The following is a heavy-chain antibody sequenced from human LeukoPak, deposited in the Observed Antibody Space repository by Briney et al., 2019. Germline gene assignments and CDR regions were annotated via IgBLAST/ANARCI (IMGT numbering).Heavy chain of an antibody. Sequence: SETLSLTCAVYGGSFSGYYWSWIRQPPGKGLEWIGEINHSGSTNYNPSLKSRVTISVDTPKNQFSLKLSSVTAADTAVYYCARGSYSSSWYLAPHYYYYGMDVWGQGTTVTVSS. J-gene: IGHJ6*02. CDR2: INHSGST. CDR1: GGSFSGYY. CDR3: ARGSYSSSWYLAPHYYYYGMDV. V-gene: IGHV4-34*01. D-gene: IGHD6-13*01.